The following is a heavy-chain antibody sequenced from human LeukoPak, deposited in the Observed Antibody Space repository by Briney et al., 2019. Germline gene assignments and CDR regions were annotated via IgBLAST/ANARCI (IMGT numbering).Heavy chain of an antibody. J-gene: IGHJ4*02. V-gene: IGHV5-51*01. D-gene: IGHD5-18*01. CDR3: ARLEDTSWAGY. CDR1: GFSFTSYW. Sequence: GESLKISCKASGFSFTSYWITWVRQTPGKGLEWMGIIYPADSDTRYSPSFQGQVTISADKSISTAYLQWSSLKASDTAMYYCARLEDTSWAGYWGQGTLVTVSS. CDR2: IYPADSDT.